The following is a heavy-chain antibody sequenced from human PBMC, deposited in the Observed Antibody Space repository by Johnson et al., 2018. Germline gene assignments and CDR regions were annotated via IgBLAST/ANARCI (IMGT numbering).Heavy chain of an antibody. CDR3: AADPLFHYEFQH. J-gene: IGHJ1*01. CDR2: IVAGTGNT. Sequence: QLVQSGPEVRKPGTSVKVSCKTSGFTFTRSAVQWVRQARGQRLEWIGWIVAGTGNTNYAQKFQERVTIIRDGSTSTAYMELSSLRSEDTAVYYCAADPLFHYEFQHWGQGTLVTVSS. V-gene: IGHV1-58*01. D-gene: IGHD3-22*01. CDR1: GFTFTRSA.